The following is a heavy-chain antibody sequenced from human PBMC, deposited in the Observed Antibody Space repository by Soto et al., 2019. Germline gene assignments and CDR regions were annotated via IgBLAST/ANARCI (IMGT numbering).Heavy chain of an antibody. V-gene: IGHV1-46*03. CDR1: GYTLTTNY. J-gene: IGHJ4*02. D-gene: IGHD6-19*01. CDR2: INSRSGGNT. CDR3: VSVEMTSSGWRVDF. Sequence: QVQLMQSGSEVKKPGASVKVSCRASGYTLTTNYMHWVRQAPGQGPEWVAMINSRSGGNTNYAQKIKRRVSLTSSTSTTVYLELNSLSSDDTAVYYCVSVEMTSSGWRVDFWGQGTLVTVSS.